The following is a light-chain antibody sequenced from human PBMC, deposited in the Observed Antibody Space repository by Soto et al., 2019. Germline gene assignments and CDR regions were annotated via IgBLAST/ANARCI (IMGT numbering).Light chain of an antibody. V-gene: IGKV1-5*03. CDR2: KAS. CDR1: QSISSW. Sequence: DIQMTQSPSTLSASVGDRVTIACRASQSISSWLAWYQQKPGKAPKLLIYKASSLESGVPSRFSGSGSGTEFTLTIRSLQPDDFATYYCQQYNSYSPWTFGQGTTGDTK. CDR3: QQYNSYSPWT. J-gene: IGKJ1*01.